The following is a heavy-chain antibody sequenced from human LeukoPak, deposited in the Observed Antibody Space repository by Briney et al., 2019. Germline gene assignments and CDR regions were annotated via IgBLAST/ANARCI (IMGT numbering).Heavy chain of an antibody. J-gene: IGHJ4*02. Sequence: GGSLRLSCAGSGLIVRSNYMTWVRHPPGKGLEWVSYISGTSSTIYFADSVKGRFTISRDNTKNSLYLLMNSLRVEDTAVYYCARDVYRIVVVPHNFDYWGQRAPDTLS. CDR2: ISGTSSTI. CDR1: GLIVRSNY. D-gene: IGHD3-22*01. V-gene: IGHV3-48*01. CDR3: ARDVYRIVVVPHNFDY.